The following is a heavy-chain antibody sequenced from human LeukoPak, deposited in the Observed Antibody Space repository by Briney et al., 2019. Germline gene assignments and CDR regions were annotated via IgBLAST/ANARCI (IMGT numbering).Heavy chain of an antibody. D-gene: IGHD1-26*01. V-gene: IGHV4-34*01. CDR3: ARGEWDPHD. CDR2: INHSGST. J-gene: IGHJ3*01. Sequence: SETLSLTCAVYGGSFSGYHWSWILQPPGKGLEWIGEINHSGSTNYNPSLKSRVTISVDTSKNQFSLKLSSVTAADTAVYYCARGEWDPHDWGQGTMVTVSS. CDR1: GGSFSGYH.